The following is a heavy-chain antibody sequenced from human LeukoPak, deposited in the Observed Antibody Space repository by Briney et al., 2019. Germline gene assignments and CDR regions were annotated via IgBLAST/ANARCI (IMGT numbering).Heavy chain of an antibody. CDR3: ARGPNKSDGGNSGSAWFDP. V-gene: IGHV1-8*01. CDR2: MNPNSGNT. J-gene: IGHJ5*02. Sequence: ASEKVSCKASGYTFTTYDINWVRQATGQGLEWMGWMNPNSGNTGYAQKFQGRVTMTRNTSISTAYMELSSLRSEDTAVYYCARGPNKSDGGNSGSAWFDPWGQGTLVTVSS. D-gene: IGHD4-23*01. CDR1: GYTFTTYD.